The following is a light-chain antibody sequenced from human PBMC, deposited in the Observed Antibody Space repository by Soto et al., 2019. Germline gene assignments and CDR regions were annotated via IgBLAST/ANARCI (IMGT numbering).Light chain of an antibody. CDR2: AAS. J-gene: IGKJ1*01. Sequence: AIRMTQSPSSFSASTGDRVTITFRASQGISSYLAWYQQKPGKAPKLLIYAASTLQSGVPSRFSGSGSGTDFTLTITRLEPEDFAVYYCHQYGSSPWTFGQGTKVDIK. CDR1: QGISSY. V-gene: IGKV1-8*01. CDR3: HQYGSSPWT.